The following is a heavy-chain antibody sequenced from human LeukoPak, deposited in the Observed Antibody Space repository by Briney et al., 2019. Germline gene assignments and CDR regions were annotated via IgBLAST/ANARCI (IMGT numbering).Heavy chain of an antibody. D-gene: IGHD4-17*01. CDR3: ARGHDYGDYDY. CDR1: GGSFSGYY. V-gene: IGHV4-34*01. J-gene: IGHJ4*02. Sequence: SETLSLTCAVYGGSFSGYYWSWIRQPPGKGLEWIGEINHSGSTSYNPSLKSRVTISVDTSKNQFSLKLSSVTAADTAVYYCARGHDYGDYDYWGQGTLVTVSS. CDR2: INHSGST.